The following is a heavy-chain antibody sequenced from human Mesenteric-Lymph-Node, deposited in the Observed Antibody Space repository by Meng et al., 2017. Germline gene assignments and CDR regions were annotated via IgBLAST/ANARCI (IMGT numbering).Heavy chain of an antibody. D-gene: IGHD4-17*01. V-gene: IGHV1-69*02. Sequence: QRVEAGAEVTKPGTSVQVSGKASGGPFSRYTSSWGRQAPGQGLEWMGRIIPILGIANYAQKFQGRVTITADKSTSTAYMELSSLRSEDTAVYYCARVGNGDYGWFDPWGQGTLVTVSS. CDR2: IIPILGIA. CDR1: GGPFSRYT. CDR3: ARVGNGDYGWFDP. J-gene: IGHJ5*02.